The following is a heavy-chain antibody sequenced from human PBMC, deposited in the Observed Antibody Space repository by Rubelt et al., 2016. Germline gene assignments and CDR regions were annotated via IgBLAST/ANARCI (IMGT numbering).Heavy chain of an antibody. V-gene: IGHV3-33*06. J-gene: IGHJ4*02. Sequence: QPGRSLRLSCAASGFTFSSYGMHWVRQAPGKGLEWVAVIWYDGSNKYYADSVKGRFTISRDNSKNTLYLQMNSLRAEDTAVYYCAKGRSHFDYWGQGTLVTVSS. D-gene: IGHD2-15*01. CDR2: IWYDGSNK. CDR1: GFTFSSYG. CDR3: AKGRSHFDY.